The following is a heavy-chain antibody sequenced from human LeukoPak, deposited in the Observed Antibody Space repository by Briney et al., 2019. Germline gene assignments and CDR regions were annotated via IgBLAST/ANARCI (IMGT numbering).Heavy chain of an antibody. Sequence: SESLSLTCPVSGGSLSSFYWSWIRQPPGGGREWIGNIHYRGSTNYNPSLKSRATISVDPSTNPFSPKLTSVTAADTAVYYCARDASRGDDAFDIWGQGTMVTVSS. CDR2: IHYRGST. CDR3: ARDASRGDDAFDI. V-gene: IGHV4-59*01. CDR1: GGSLSSFY. J-gene: IGHJ3*02.